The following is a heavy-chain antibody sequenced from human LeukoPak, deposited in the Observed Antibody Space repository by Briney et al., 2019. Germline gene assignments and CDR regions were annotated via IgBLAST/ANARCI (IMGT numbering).Heavy chain of an antibody. Sequence: PSETLSLTCTVSCGSVSSGSYYWSWIRQPPGKGLEWIGYIFYSGSHNYNPSLKSRVTISVDTSKNQFSLKLSSVTAADTAVYYCARDGGGYSGYEENAFDIWGQGTMVTVSS. CDR1: CGSVSSGSYY. V-gene: IGHV4-61*01. CDR2: IFYSGSH. J-gene: IGHJ3*02. CDR3: ARDGGGYSGYEENAFDI. D-gene: IGHD5-12*01.